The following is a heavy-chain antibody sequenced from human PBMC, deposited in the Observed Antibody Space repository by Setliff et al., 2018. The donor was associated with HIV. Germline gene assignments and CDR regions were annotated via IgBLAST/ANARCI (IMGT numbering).Heavy chain of an antibody. J-gene: IGHJ4*02. V-gene: IGHV3-23*03. D-gene: IGHD6-6*01. CDR3: AKDFSYYFDY. Sequence: GGSLRLSCAASGFTFSSYAMSWVRQAPGKGLEWVSVIYSGGSGTYYADSVKGRFTISRDNSKNTLYLQMNRLRAEDTAVYYCAKDFSYYFDYWGQGTLVTVSS. CDR1: GFTFSSYA. CDR2: IYSGGSGT.